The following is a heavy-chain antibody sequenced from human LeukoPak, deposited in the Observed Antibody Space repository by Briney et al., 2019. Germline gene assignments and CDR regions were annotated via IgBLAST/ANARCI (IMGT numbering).Heavy chain of an antibody. CDR3: ARALCSGGSCYHSVGYYFDY. V-gene: IGHV1-46*01. J-gene: IGHJ4*02. CDR2: INPSGGST. Sequence: GASVKVSCKASGYTFTSYYMHWVRQAPGQGLEWMGIINPSGGSTSYAQKFQGRVTMTRDMSTSTVYMELSSLRSEDTAVYYCARALCSGGSCYHSVGYYFDYWGQGTLVTVSS. D-gene: IGHD2-15*01. CDR1: GYTFTSYY.